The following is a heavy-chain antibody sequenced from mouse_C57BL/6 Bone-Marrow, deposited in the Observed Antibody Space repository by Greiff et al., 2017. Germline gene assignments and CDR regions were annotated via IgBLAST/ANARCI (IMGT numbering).Heavy chain of an antibody. V-gene: IGHV1-19*01. J-gene: IGHJ2*01. CDR1: GYTFTDYY. CDR3: ARSLITTVVATEDY. CDR2: INPYNGGT. D-gene: IGHD1-1*01. Sequence: SGPVLVKPGASVKMSCKASGYTFTDYYMNWVKQSHGKSLEWIGVINPYNGGTSYNQKFKGKATLTVDKSSSTAYMELNSLTSEDSAVYYCARSLITTVVATEDYWGQGTTLTVSS.